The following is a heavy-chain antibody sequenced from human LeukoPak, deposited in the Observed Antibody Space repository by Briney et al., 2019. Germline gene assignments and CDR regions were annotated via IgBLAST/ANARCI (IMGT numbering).Heavy chain of an antibody. V-gene: IGHV1-8*01. J-gene: IGHJ6*02. CDR1: GYTFSSYD. CDR2: MNPNSGNT. Sequence: ASVKVSCKASGYTFSSYDINWVRQATGQGLEWKGWMNPNSGNTGYAQKFQGRVTMTRNTSISTAYMELSSLRSEDTAVYYCARSVPLPYYYYGMDVWGQGTTVTVSS. CDR3: ARSVPLPYYYYGMDV. D-gene: IGHD2-2*01.